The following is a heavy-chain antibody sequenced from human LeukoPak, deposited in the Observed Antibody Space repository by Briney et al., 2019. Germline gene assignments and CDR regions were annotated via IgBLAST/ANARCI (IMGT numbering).Heavy chain of an antibody. V-gene: IGHV3-21*04. CDR2: ISSSSSYI. CDR1: GFTFSSYS. D-gene: IGHD3-10*01. CDR3: AKDSGSNPTNWFDP. Sequence: PGGSLRLSCAASGFTFSSYSMNWVRQAPGKGLEWVSSISSSSSYIYYADSVKGRFTISRDNAKNSLYLQMNSLRVEDTALYYCAKDSGSNPTNWFDPWGQGTLVTVSS. J-gene: IGHJ5*02.